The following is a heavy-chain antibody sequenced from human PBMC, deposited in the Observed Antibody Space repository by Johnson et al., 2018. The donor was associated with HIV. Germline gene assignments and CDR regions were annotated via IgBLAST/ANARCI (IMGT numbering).Heavy chain of an antibody. D-gene: IGHD3-16*02. CDR1: GFIFSNVW. V-gene: IGHV3-15*01. J-gene: IGHJ3*02. Sequence: VQLVESGGGVVQPGKSLRLSCAASGFIFSNVWMSWVRQAPGKGLEWVGRIKRKIEAEATDYAAPVKGRFTISRDDSKNTLFLQMSSLKTDDTAVYYCTTAIVIDAFDIWGQGTMVTVSS. CDR2: IKRKIEAEAT. CDR3: TTAIVIDAFDI.